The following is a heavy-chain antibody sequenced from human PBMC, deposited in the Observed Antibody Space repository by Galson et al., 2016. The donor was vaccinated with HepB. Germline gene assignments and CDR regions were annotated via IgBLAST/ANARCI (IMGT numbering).Heavy chain of an antibody. Sequence: SLRLSCAASGFSFSSYAMHWVRQPPGKGLEWVALVSSDETNKFYADSVKGRFTISRDNSKNMLYLQMHSLRTEDTALYYCASDHGGNPGSDYWGQGTLVTVSS. CDR3: ASDHGGNPGSDY. CDR2: VSSDETNK. V-gene: IGHV3-30*03. D-gene: IGHD4-23*01. CDR1: GFSFSSYA. J-gene: IGHJ4*02.